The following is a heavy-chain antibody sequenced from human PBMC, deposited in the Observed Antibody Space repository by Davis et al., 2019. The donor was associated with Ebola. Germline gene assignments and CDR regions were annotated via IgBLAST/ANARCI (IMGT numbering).Heavy chain of an antibody. Sequence: MPSETLSLTCSVSGGSITNSYWSWIRQPPGKGLEWIGFISNSGTTNYNPSLKSRVTMSRDTSNNQLSLRLTSVTAADMAVYYCARQATVTSPSFDYWGQGTLVFVSS. V-gene: IGHV4-59*08. D-gene: IGHD4-17*01. CDR3: ARQATVTSPSFDY. CDR2: ISNSGTT. CDR1: GGSITNSY. J-gene: IGHJ4*02.